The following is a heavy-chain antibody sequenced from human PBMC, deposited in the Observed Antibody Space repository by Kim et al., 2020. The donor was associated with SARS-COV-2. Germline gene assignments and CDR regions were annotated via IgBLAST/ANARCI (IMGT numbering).Heavy chain of an antibody. D-gene: IGHD2-2*01. CDR2: ISDSGART. Sequence: GGSLRLSCAASGFTFSSYAMSWVRQAPGKGLEWVSAISDSGARTYYADSVKGRFTISRDNSNNTLCLQMNSLTAEDTAVYYCAKWGTFCSSPTCYSFFDYWGQGTLFTVSS. V-gene: IGHV3-23*01. CDR3: AKWGTFCSSPTCYSFFDY. J-gene: IGHJ4*02. CDR1: GFTFSSYA.